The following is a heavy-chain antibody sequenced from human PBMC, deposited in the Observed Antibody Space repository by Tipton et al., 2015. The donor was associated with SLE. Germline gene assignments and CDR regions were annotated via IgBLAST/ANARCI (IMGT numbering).Heavy chain of an antibody. CDR3: ARAGGGATRNWFDP. D-gene: IGHD1-26*01. CDR2: INHSGGT. J-gene: IGHJ5*02. CDR1: GGSFSGNY. Sequence: TLSLTCAVSGGSFSGNYLNWIRQSPGKGLEWIGEINHSGGTNYNPSLKSRVTISVDTSKNQFFLNLSSVTAADTALYYCARAGGGATRNWFDPWGQGTLVTVSS. V-gene: IGHV4-34*01.